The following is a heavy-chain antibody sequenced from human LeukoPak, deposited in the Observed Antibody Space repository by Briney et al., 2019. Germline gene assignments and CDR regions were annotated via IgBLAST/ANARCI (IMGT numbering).Heavy chain of an antibody. CDR3: QITSYCGGDCYSAFDY. J-gene: IGHJ4*02. CDR1: GGSISSGSYY. Sequence: PSETLSLTCTVSGGSISSGSYYWSWIRQPAGKGLEWIGRIYTSGSTYYNPSLKSRVTISVDTSKNQFSLKLSSVTAADTAVYYCQITSYCGGDCYSAFDYWGQGTLVTVSS. D-gene: IGHD2-21*01. V-gene: IGHV4-61*02. CDR2: IYTSGST.